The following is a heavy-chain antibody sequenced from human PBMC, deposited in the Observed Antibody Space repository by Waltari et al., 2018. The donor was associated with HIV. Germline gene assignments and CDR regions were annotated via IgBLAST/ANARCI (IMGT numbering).Heavy chain of an antibody. D-gene: IGHD4-17*01. J-gene: IGHJ4*02. CDR1: GYTFTSYD. CDR3: ARGPQDYPKYYFDY. Sequence: QVQLVQSGAAVKMPGASVKVSCKASGYTFTSYDINWVRQATGQGLEWLGWMNPNSGNTGYAQRFQGRVTMTRNTSISTAYMELSSLRSEDTAVYFCARGPQDYPKYYFDYWGQGTLVTVSS. CDR2: MNPNSGNT. V-gene: IGHV1-8*01.